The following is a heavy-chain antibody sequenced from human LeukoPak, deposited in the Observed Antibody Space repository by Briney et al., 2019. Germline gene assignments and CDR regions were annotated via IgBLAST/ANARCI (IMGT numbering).Heavy chain of an antibody. J-gene: IGHJ4*02. CDR2: ICPDGTVT. CDR1: GISFSTYC. CDR3: VRDFRSADY. V-gene: IGHV3-74*01. Sequence: GGSLRLSCAASGISFSTYCMHWVRQAPGKGPMWVSRICPDGTVTNYADSVKARFSISRDNARNTVYLQMNSLRAEDTAVYYCVRDFRSADYRGQGTLVTVSS.